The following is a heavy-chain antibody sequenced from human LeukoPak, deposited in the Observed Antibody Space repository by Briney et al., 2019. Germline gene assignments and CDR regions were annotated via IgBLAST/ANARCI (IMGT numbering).Heavy chain of an antibody. CDR3: AKDPNGDYIGTFDI. V-gene: IGHV3-23*01. J-gene: IGHJ3*02. D-gene: IGHD4-17*01. CDR2: VLGSGVPT. CDR1: GFNFGAYA. Sequence: GGSLRLSCEASGFNFGAYAMTWVRQAPGKGLEWVATVLGSGVPTYYADSVQGRFTISRDNSKNTLYLQMNSLRAEDTAIYYCAKDPNGDYIGTFDIWGQGTMVIVS.